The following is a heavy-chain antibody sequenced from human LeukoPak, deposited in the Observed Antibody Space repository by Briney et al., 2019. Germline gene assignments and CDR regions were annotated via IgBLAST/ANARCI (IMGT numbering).Heavy chain of an antibody. CDR2: IYPGDSDT. CDR3: ARQAMEGVFDAFDI. J-gene: IGHJ3*02. Sequence: GESLKISCKGSGYRFATYWIAWVRQMPGKGLEWMGIIYPGDSDTRYSPSFQGQVTISADKSISTAYLQWSSLEASDTAMYYCARQAMEGVFDAFDIWGQGTMVTVSS. CDR1: GYRFATYW. D-gene: IGHD5-18*01. V-gene: IGHV5-51*01.